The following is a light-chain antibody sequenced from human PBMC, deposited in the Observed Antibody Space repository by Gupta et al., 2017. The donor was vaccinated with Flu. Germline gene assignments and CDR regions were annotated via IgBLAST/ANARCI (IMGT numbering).Light chain of an antibody. V-gene: IGLV1-51*02. CDR2: ENN. CDR1: SSNIGDNY. CDR3: GTWDSSLSAGV. J-gene: IGLJ3*02. Sequence: QSVLTQPPSVSAAPGQKVSISCSGTSSNIGDNYVPWYQQHPGTAPKLLIYENNKRPSGIPERFSGSKSGASATLGITGLQTGDEADYYCGTWDSSLSAGVFGGGTKLTVL.